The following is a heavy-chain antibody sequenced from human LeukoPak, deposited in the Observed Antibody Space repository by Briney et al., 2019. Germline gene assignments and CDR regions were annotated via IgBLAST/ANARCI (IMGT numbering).Heavy chain of an antibody. CDR1: GFTFSSYA. CDR2: ISGSGGST. D-gene: IGHD6-19*01. J-gene: IGHJ6*02. V-gene: IGHV3-23*01. CDR3: AKDPVYSSGWSVYYYYGMDV. Sequence: GGSPRLSCAASGFTFSSYAMSWVRQAPGKGLEWVSAISGSGGSTYYADSVKGRFTISRDSSKNTLYLQMNSLRAEDTAVYYCAKDPVYSSGWSVYYYYGMDVWGQGTTVTVSS.